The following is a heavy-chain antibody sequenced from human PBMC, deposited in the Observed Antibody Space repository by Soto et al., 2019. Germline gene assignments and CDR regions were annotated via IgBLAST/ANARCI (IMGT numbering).Heavy chain of an antibody. D-gene: IGHD3-16*01. V-gene: IGHV3-33*01. Sequence: QVQLVESGGGVVQPGRSLRLSCAASGFTFSSYGLHWVRQAPGKGLEWVAVIWYDGSNKYYADSVKGRFTISRDNSKNTVYLQMNSPRAEDTAVYYCAGGEWGYGMDVWGQGTTVTVSS. CDR1: GFTFSSYG. J-gene: IGHJ6*02. CDR2: IWYDGSNK. CDR3: AGGEWGYGMDV.